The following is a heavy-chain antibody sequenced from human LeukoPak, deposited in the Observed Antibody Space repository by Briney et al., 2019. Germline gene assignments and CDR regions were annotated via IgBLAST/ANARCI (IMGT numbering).Heavy chain of an antibody. Sequence: SETLSLTCTVSGGSISSYYWSWIRQPPGKGLEWIGHIYGSGSTNYNPSLKSRVTLSVDTSKNQFSLKLSSVTAADTAVYYCAREGTSGTHLNWFNPWGQGTLVTVSS. D-gene: IGHD1-1*01. V-gene: IGHV4-59*01. CDR2: IYGSGST. CDR1: GGSISSYY. J-gene: IGHJ5*02. CDR3: AREGTSGTHLNWFNP.